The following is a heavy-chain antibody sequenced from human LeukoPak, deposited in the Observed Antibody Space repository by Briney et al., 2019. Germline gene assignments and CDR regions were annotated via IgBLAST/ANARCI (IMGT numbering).Heavy chain of an antibody. V-gene: IGHV1-69*04. CDR3: AKDNYDILTGHDY. CDR1: GGTFSSYA. J-gene: IGHJ4*02. Sequence: GASVKVSCKASGGTFSSYAINWVRQAPGQGLEWMGRIIPILGIANYAQKFQGRVTITADKSTSTAYMELSSLRSEDTTVYYCAKDNYDILTGHDYWGQGTLVTVSS. CDR2: IIPILGIA. D-gene: IGHD3-9*01.